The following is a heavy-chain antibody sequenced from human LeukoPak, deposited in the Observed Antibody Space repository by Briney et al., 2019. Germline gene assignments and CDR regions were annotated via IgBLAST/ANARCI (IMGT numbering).Heavy chain of an antibody. CDR2: MRKDGREI. J-gene: IGHJ4*02. CDR1: GFPYDVQT. D-gene: IGHD1-26*01. CDR3: ARGGATGGRFEN. Sequence: GGSLRLSCVASGFPYDVQTMSWVRQAPGKGLEWVASMRKDGREIHYVDSVKGRFTISRDNPKNSLYLQMNSLRAEDTAVYYCARGGATGGRFENWGQGTLVTVSS. V-gene: IGHV3-7*01.